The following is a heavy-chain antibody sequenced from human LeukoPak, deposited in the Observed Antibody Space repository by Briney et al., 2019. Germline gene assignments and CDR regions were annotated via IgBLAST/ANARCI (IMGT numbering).Heavy chain of an antibody. CDR2: INPNSGGT. CDR3: ASISYGSGSYYDY. CDR1: GYTFTGYY. D-gene: IGHD3-10*01. Sequence: ASVKVSCKASGYTFTGYYMHWVRQAPGQGLEWMGWINPNSGGTNYAQKFQGRVTMTRDTSISTAYMELSRLRSDDTAVYYCASISYGSGSYYDYWGQGTLVTVSS. J-gene: IGHJ4*02. V-gene: IGHV1-2*02.